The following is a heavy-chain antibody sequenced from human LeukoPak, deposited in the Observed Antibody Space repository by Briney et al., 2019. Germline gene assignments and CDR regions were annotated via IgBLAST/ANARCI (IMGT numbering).Heavy chain of an antibody. CDR3: ARDREYNWNYGYFEY. Sequence: ASVKVSCKASGFTFTSYYMHWVRQAPGQGLEWMGIINPSSGSTTYAQKFQGRVTMTRDTSMSTVYMELGSLRSEDTAVYFCARDREYNWNYGYFEYWGQGTLVTVSS. CDR1: GFTFTSYY. D-gene: IGHD1-7*01. CDR2: INPSSGST. V-gene: IGHV1-46*01. J-gene: IGHJ4*02.